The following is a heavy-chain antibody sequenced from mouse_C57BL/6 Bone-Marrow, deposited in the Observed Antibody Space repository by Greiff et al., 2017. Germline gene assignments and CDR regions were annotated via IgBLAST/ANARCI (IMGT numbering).Heavy chain of an antibody. V-gene: IGHV1-72*01. CDR2: IDPNSGGT. CDR1: GYTFTSYW. J-gene: IGHJ4*01. CDR3: ATYYSSFYYYAMDY. Sequence: VQLQQPGAELVKPGASVKLSCKASGYTFTSYWMHWVKQRPGRGLEWIGRIDPNSGGTKYNEKFKSKATLTVDKPSSTAYMQLSSLTSEDSAVYDCATYYSSFYYYAMDYWGQGTSVTVSS. D-gene: IGHD2-5*01.